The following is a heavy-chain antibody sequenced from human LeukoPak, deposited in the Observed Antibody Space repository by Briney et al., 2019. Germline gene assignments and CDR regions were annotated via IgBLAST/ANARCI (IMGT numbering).Heavy chain of an antibody. CDR2: IIPIFGTA. Sequence: SVKVSCKASGGTFSSYAISWVRQAPGQGLEWMGGIIPIFGTANYAQKFQGRVTITTNESTSTAYMELSSLRSEDTVVYYCARSSDYYYYMDVWGKGTTVTVSS. CDR3: ARSSDYYYYMDV. D-gene: IGHD6-6*01. J-gene: IGHJ6*03. V-gene: IGHV1-69*05. CDR1: GGTFSSYA.